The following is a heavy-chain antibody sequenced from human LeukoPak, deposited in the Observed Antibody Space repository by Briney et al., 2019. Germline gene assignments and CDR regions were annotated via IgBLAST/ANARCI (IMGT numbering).Heavy chain of an antibody. CDR1: GFTFSTYP. CDR3: ASQGTGYHSV. CDR2: ISEDGAGT. Sequence: PGGSLRLSCAASGFTFSTYPMSWVRQAPGKGLEWVSSISEDGAGTYYADSAKGRLTISRDNSRNTMYLQMHSLRVGDTAVYYCASQGTGYHSVWGQGTLVTVSS. J-gene: IGHJ4*02. D-gene: IGHD3/OR15-3a*01. V-gene: IGHV3-23*01.